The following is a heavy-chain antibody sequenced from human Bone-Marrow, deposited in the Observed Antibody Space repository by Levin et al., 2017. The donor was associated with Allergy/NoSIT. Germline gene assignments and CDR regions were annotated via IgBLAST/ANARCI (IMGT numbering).Heavy chain of an antibody. Sequence: TPSETLSLTCSVSGVSITNYYWSWIRQPPGKGLEFIANIYYSGIVNYNPSLKSRVTISLDTSKNQFSLRLSSVTAADTAVYYCARQFGVWGQGKMVTVSS. V-gene: IGHV4-59*08. CDR3: ARQFGV. J-gene: IGHJ3*01. CDR2: IYYSGIV. CDR1: GVSITNYY.